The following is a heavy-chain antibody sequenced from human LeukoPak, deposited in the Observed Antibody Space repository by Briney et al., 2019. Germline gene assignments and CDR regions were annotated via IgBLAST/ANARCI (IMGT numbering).Heavy chain of an antibody. CDR3: AKALPSGSGYYYYYYGMDV. V-gene: IGHV3-30-3*01. CDR2: ISYDGSNK. D-gene: IGHD3-22*01. CDR1: GFTFSSYA. Sequence: GRSLRLSCAASGFTFSSYAMHWVRQAPGKGLEWVAVISYDGSNKYYADSVKGRFTISRDNSKNTLYLQMNSLRAEDTAVYYCAKALPSGSGYYYYYYGMDVWGQGTTVTVSS. J-gene: IGHJ6*02.